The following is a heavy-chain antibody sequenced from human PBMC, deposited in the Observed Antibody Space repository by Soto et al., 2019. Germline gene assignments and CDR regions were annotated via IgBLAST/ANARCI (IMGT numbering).Heavy chain of an antibody. CDR1: GYTFISYG. V-gene: IGHV1-18*04. CDR3: ARDQRYYGSGYYYSDS. CDR2: MSAFTGKA. J-gene: IGHJ1*01. D-gene: IGHD3-10*01. Sequence: ASVKVSCKASGYTFISYGISWVRQAPGQGLEWVGWMSAFTGKADYAQIFQDRVTMTTDTSTSTAYMELRSLRPDDTAVYYCARDQRYYGSGYYYSDSWGQGTMVTVYS.